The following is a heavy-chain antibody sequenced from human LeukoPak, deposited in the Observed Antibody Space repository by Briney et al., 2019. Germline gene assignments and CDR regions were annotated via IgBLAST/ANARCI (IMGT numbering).Heavy chain of an antibody. D-gene: IGHD6-6*01. CDR1: GGSISSYY. J-gene: IGHJ3*02. Sequence: KPSETLSLTCTVSGGSISSYYWSWIRQPPGKGLEWIGYIYYSGSTNYNPSLKSRVTISVDTSKNQFSLKLSSVTAADTAVYYCAGARSIAGGRDAFDIWGQGTMVTVSS. V-gene: IGHV4-59*01. CDR3: AGARSIAGGRDAFDI. CDR2: IYYSGST.